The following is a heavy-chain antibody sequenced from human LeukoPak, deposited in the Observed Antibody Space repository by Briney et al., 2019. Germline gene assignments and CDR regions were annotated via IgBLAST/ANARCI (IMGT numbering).Heavy chain of an antibody. J-gene: IGHJ4*02. Sequence: SGPTLVNPTQTLTLACTFSGISITTNQMRVSWIRQPPGKALAWLARIDWDDDKLYRTSLKTRLAISKDTSKNQVVLTMTNMDPVDTATYYCARGSGSGTFFDYWGQGTQVTVSS. CDR3: ARGSGSGTFFDY. V-gene: IGHV2-70*04. CDR2: IDWDDDK. D-gene: IGHD6-25*01. CDR1: GISITTNQMR.